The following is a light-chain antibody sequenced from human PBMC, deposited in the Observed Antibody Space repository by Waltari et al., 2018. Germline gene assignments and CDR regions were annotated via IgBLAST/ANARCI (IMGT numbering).Light chain of an antibody. CDR3: QQYSSYSYWE. V-gene: IGKV1-5*03. Sequence: DIQMTQSPSTLSASVGDRVTITCRASQSISSWLAWYQQKPGKAPKLLIYRASSLESGVPSRFSGSGSGTEFTLTISSLQPDDFATYYCQQYSSYSYWEFGQGTKVEIK. CDR1: QSISSW. CDR2: RAS. J-gene: IGKJ1*01.